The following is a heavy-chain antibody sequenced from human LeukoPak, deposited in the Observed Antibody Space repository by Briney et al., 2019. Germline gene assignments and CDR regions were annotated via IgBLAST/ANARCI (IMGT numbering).Heavy chain of an antibody. CDR3: ARDRAWNYFDY. J-gene: IGHJ4*02. CDR2: ISNDGSRK. CDR1: GFTFSRHG. Sequence: GGSLQLSCAPSGFTFSRHGMHWVRQAPGKGLEWVAIISNDGSRKYYAHSVEGRFTISRDNSKNTLYLQMDSLRAEDTAVYYCARDRAWNYFDYWGQGTLVTVSS. D-gene: IGHD3-3*01. V-gene: IGHV3-30*03.